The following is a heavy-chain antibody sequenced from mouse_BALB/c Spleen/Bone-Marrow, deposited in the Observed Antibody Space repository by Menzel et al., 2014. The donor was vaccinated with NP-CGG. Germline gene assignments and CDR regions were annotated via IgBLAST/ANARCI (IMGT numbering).Heavy chain of an antibody. D-gene: IGHD2-1*01. V-gene: IGHV1-7*01. CDR1: GYTFTNYW. Sequence: VQLVESGAELAKPGASVKMSCKASGYTFTNYWMHWIKQRPGQGLEWIGYINPSTGYTEYNQKFKDKATLTADKSSSTAYMQVSSLTSEDSAVYYCARKGYGNYHYYAMDYWGQGTSVTVSS. CDR2: INPSTGYT. J-gene: IGHJ4*01. CDR3: ARKGYGNYHYYAMDY.